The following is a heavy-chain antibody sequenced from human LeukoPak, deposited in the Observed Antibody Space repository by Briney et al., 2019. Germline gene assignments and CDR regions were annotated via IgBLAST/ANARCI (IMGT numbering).Heavy chain of an antibody. V-gene: IGHV3-33*01. CDR3: ARDPRGIAAAGIFDY. CDR2: IWYDGSNK. J-gene: IGHJ4*02. Sequence: GGSLRLSCAASGFTFSSYGMHWVRQAPGKGLEWVAVIWYDGSNKYYADSVKGRFTISRDNSKNTLYLQINSLRAEDTAVYYCARDPRGIAAAGIFDYWGQGTLVTVSS. D-gene: IGHD6-13*01. CDR1: GFTFSSYG.